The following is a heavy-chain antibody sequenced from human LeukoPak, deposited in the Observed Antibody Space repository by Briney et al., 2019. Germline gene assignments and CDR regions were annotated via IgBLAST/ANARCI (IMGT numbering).Heavy chain of an antibody. D-gene: IGHD2-15*01. CDR3: ARENTIYCSGGSWYFSTVADY. V-gene: IGHV1-69*05. Sequence: ASVKVSCKASGGTFSSYAISWVRQAPGQGLEWMGRIIPIFGTANYAQKFQGRVTITTDESTSTAYMELSSLRSEDTAVYYCARENTIYCSGGSWYFSTVADYWGQGTLVTVSS. CDR1: GGTFSSYA. CDR2: IIPIFGTA. J-gene: IGHJ4*02.